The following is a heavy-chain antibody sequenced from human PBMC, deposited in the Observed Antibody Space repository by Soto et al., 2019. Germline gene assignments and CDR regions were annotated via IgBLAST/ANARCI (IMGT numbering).Heavy chain of an antibody. J-gene: IGHJ4*02. CDR3: ARHEVNIVATTDLADFDY. D-gene: IGHD5-12*01. CDR2: IYYSGST. Sequence: PSETLSLTCTVSGGSISSSSYYWGWIRQPPGKGMEWIGSIYYSGSTYYNPSLKSRVTISVDTSKNHFSLKLSSVTAADTAVYYCARHEVNIVATTDLADFDYWGQGTLVTVSS. CDR1: GGSISSSSYY. V-gene: IGHV4-39*01.